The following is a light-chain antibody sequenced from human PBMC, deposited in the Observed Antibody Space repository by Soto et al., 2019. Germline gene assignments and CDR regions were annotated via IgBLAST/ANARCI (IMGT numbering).Light chain of an antibody. Sequence: DIQLTQPPSFLSLSLGESATLTCRASQVISTSLAWYQVKPGEAPNLLIYAASSLASGIPARFSGSVSGTEFSLTISSLHPEDFATYYCQQRSFSPITFGQGTKLDI. V-gene: IGKV1-9*01. CDR2: AAS. CDR1: QVISTS. CDR3: QQRSFSPIT. J-gene: IGKJ3*01.